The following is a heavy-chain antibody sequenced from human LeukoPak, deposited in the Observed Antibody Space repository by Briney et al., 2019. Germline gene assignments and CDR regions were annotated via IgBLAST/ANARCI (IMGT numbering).Heavy chain of an antibody. CDR1: GGSISSYY. CDR3: ARDMENYYDSSGQNWFDP. D-gene: IGHD3-22*01. Sequence: SETLSLTCTVSGGSISSYYWSWIRQPPGKGLEWIGYIYYSGSTNYNPSLKSRVTISVDTSKNQFSLRLTSVTAADTAVYYCARDMENYYDSSGQNWFDPWGQGTLVTVSS. CDR2: IYYSGST. J-gene: IGHJ5*02. V-gene: IGHV4-59*12.